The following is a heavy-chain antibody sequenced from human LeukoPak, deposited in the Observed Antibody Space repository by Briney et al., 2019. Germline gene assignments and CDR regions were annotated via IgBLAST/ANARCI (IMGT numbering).Heavy chain of an antibody. Sequence: GGSLRLACAASGFTFSSYGMHWVRQAPGKGLEWVAFIRYDGSNKYYADSVKGRFTISRDNSKNTLYLQMNSLRAEDTAVYYCAKEYCSSTSCYVPDWGQGTLVTVSS. D-gene: IGHD2-2*01. CDR2: IRYDGSNK. CDR1: GFTFSSYG. V-gene: IGHV3-30*02. J-gene: IGHJ4*02. CDR3: AKEYCSSTSCYVPD.